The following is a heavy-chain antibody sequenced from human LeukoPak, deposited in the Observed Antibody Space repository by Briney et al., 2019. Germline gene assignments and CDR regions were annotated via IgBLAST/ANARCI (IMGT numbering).Heavy chain of an antibody. J-gene: IGHJ4*02. V-gene: IGHV3-30*04. Sequence: GGSLRLSCAASGFTFSSYAMHWVRQAPGKGLEWVAVISYDGSNKYYADSVKGRFTISRDNSKNTLYLQMNSLRSDDTAVYYCARVRSLKIYDSSGYYRPDYWGQGTLVTVSS. D-gene: IGHD3-22*01. CDR1: GFTFSSYA. CDR3: ARVRSLKIYDSSGYYRPDY. CDR2: ISYDGSNK.